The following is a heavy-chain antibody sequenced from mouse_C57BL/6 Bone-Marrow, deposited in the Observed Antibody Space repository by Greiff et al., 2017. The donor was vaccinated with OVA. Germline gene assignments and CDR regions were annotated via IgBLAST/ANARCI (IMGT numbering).Heavy chain of an antibody. D-gene: IGHD1-1*01. Sequence: VQLQESGAELARPGASVKLSCKASGYTFTSYGISWVKQRTGQGLEWIGEIYPRSGNTYYNEKFKGKATLTADKSSSTAYMELRSRTSDDSAVYFCARSHYGSSHWYFYVWGTGATVTVSS. J-gene: IGHJ1*03. CDR1: GYTFTSYG. V-gene: IGHV1-81*01. CDR3: ARSHYGSSHWYFYV. CDR2: IYPRSGNT.